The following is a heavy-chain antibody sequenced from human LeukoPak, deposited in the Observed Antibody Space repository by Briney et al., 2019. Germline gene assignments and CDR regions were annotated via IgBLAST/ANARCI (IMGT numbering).Heavy chain of an antibody. V-gene: IGHV1-2*02. CDR3: ARGPYYDSRVYYYYYYMDV. D-gene: IGHD3-22*01. CDR1: GYTFTGYY. CDR2: INPNSGGT. J-gene: IGHJ6*03. Sequence: GAPVKVSCKASGYTFTGYYMHWVRQAPGQGLEWMGWINPNSGGTNYAQKFQGRVTMTRNTSISTAYMELCSLRSEDTAVYYCARGPYYDSRVYYYYYYMDVWGKGTTVTISS.